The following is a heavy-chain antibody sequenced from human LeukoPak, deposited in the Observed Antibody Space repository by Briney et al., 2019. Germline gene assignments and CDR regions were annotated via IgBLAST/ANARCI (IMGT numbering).Heavy chain of an antibody. V-gene: IGHV3-74*01. J-gene: IGHJ4*01. Sequence: GGSLRLSCAASGFTFSRYAMHSVRQTPGMGLVWVSRLAADGSGTNYADSVKGRFTISRDNAKNTVYLQMSSLRAEDTAVYYCARDGFTGPTTAYLDHWGQGTLVTVSS. D-gene: IGHD1-1*01. CDR1: GFTFSRYA. CDR2: LAADGSGT. CDR3: ARDGFTGPTTAYLDH.